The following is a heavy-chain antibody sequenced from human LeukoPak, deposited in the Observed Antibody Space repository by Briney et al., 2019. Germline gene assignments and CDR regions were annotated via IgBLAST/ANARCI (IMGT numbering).Heavy chain of an antibody. CDR2: ISSSSTYI. Sequence: GGSLRLSCAASGLTFNNSRMLWVRQAPGKGLEWVSSISSSSTYIYYADSVKGRFTISRDNAKKSLYLQMNSLRAEDTAVYYCAREYTALGFDYWGQGTLVTVSS. CDR1: GLTFNNSR. D-gene: IGHD5-18*01. V-gene: IGHV3-21*01. J-gene: IGHJ4*02. CDR3: AREYTALGFDY.